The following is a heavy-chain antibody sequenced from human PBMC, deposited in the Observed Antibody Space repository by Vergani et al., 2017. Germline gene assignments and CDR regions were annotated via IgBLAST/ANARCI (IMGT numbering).Heavy chain of an antibody. Sequence: QVQLVESGGGVVQPGRSLRLSCAASGFTFSSYGMHWVRQAPGKGLEWVAVIWYDGSNKYYADSVKGRFTISRDNSKNTLYLQMNSLRAEDTAVYYCARRGAYSSGWYVPGDNWFDPWGQGTLVTVSS. CDR2: IWYDGSNK. V-gene: IGHV3-33*01. CDR3: ARRGAYSSGWYVPGDNWFDP. CDR1: GFTFSSYG. D-gene: IGHD6-19*01. J-gene: IGHJ5*02.